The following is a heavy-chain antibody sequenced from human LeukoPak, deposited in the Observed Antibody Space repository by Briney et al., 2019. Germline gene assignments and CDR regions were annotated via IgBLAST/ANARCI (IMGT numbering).Heavy chain of an antibody. V-gene: IGHV1-69*04. D-gene: IGHD2-2*01. CDR1: GGTFSSYA. CDR2: IIPIFGIA. J-gene: IGHJ5*02. CDR3: ARRYCSSTSCSNWFDP. Sequence: ASVKVSCKASGGTFSSYAISWVRQAPGQGLEWMGRIIPIFGIANYAQKFQGRVTITADKSTSTAYMELSSLRSEDTVVYYCARRYCSSTSCSNWFDPWGQGTLVTVSS.